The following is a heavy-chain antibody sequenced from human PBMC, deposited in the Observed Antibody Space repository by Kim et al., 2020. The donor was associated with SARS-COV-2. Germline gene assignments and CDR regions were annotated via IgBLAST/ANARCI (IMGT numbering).Heavy chain of an antibody. Sequence: SETLSLTCTVSGGSISSSSFYWGRHRQPPGQGLVWIGSIYYSGSTYYNPALKSRVTITVDTTKNQFSLKLSSVPDADTAVYYCARHVTMVRGGSCNWFDP. CDR3: ARHVTMVRGGSCNWFDP. CDR2: IYYSGST. V-gene: IGHV4-39*01. CDR1: GGSISSSSFY. D-gene: IGHD3-10*01. J-gene: IGHJ5*02.